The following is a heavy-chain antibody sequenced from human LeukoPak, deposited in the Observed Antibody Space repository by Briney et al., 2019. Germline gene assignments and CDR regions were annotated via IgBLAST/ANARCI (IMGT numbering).Heavy chain of an antibody. D-gene: IGHD4-23*01. Sequence: SGPLSLTCTVSGGSISSSSYYWGWIRLPPGKGLEWIGSIYYSGNTYYNPSLKSQVTISVDTSKNQFSLKLSSVTAADTAVYYCARALWYGGNIGPEDYWGQGILVTVSS. CDR2: IYYSGNT. CDR3: ARALWYGGNIGPEDY. V-gene: IGHV4-39*07. CDR1: GGSISSSSYY. J-gene: IGHJ4*02.